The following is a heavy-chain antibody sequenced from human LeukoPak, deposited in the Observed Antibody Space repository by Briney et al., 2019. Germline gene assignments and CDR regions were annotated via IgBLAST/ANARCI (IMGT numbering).Heavy chain of an antibody. CDR3: ARRRRYSYGPDY. J-gene: IGHJ4*02. D-gene: IGHD5-18*01. CDR1: GGSISSSSSY. CDR2: IYYTGRT. V-gene: IGHV4-39*01. Sequence: KPSETLSLTCTVSGGSISSSSSYWGWIRQPPGKELEWIGSIYYTGRTFYNPSLKSRVTMSVDTSKSQFSLNLSSVTAADTAVYHCARRRRYSYGPDYWGQGTLVTVSS.